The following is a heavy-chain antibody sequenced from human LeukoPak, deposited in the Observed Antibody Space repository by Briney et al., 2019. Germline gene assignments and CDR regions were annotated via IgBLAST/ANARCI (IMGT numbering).Heavy chain of an antibody. V-gene: IGHV4-59*08. D-gene: IGHD1-26*01. CDR2: MYYSGST. Sequence: SETLSLTCTVSGGSITTYYWSWIRQPPGKGLEWIGYMYYSGSTNYNPSLKSRVTISVDTSKNQFSLKLSSVTAADTAVYYCARHSGTYYDFDYWGQGTLVTVSS. J-gene: IGHJ4*02. CDR1: GGSITTYY. CDR3: ARHSGTYYDFDY.